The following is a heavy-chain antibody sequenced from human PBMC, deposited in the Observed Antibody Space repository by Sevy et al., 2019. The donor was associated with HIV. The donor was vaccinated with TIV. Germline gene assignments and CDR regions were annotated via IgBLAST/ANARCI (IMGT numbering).Heavy chain of an antibody. V-gene: IGHV3-23*01. Sequence: GGSLRLSCAASGFTFSNYAMTWVRQAPGKGLEWVSATSGTGGSTYYADSVKGRFTISRDNSKNSLYLQMNSLRAEDTAVYYCARSPPYSSGWYGIDYWGQGTLVTVSS. CDR1: GFTFSNYA. CDR2: TSGTGGST. J-gene: IGHJ4*02. D-gene: IGHD6-19*01. CDR3: ARSPPYSSGWYGIDY.